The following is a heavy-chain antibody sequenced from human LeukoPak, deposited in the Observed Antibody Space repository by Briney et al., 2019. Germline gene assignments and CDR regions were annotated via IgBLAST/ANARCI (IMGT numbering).Heavy chain of an antibody. D-gene: IGHD4-17*01. Sequence: GGSLRLSCAASGFTFSSYAMSWVRQAPGKGLEWVSAITGSGGSTYYADSVKGRFTISRDNSKNTLYLQMNSLRAEDTAVYYCAKGAHYGDYEPEPFDPWGQGTLVTVSS. V-gene: IGHV3-23*01. CDR1: GFTFSSYA. CDR3: AKGAHYGDYEPEPFDP. CDR2: ITGSGGST. J-gene: IGHJ5*02.